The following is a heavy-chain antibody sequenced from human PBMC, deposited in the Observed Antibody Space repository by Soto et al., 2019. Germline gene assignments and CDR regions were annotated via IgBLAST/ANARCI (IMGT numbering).Heavy chain of an antibody. CDR1: GGSITGGFSY. J-gene: IGHJ6*03. Sequence: QLQLRESGPGLVQPAQTLSLTCTVAGGSITGGFSYWTWVRQHPGKGLEWVGHIYYIGTAYYNPFLKIRGDVAVHLSQNRFSLKLSSVSAADTAMYFCACSLPGGTIFYMDIWGEWTTVTVSS. V-gene: IGHV4-31*03. CDR3: ACSLPGGTIFYMDI. D-gene: IGHD1-26*01. CDR2: IYYIGTA.